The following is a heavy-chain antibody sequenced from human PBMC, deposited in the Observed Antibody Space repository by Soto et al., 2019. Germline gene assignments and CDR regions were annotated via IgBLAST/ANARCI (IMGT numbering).Heavy chain of an antibody. Sequence: EVQLVQSGAEVKKPGESLKISCKGSGYSFTSYWIGWVRQMPGKGLEWMGIIYPGDSDTRYSPSFQGQVTISADKSIGTAYLQWSSLKASDTAMYYCATRGSSSWYPDAFDIWGQGTMVTVSS. J-gene: IGHJ3*02. CDR2: IYPGDSDT. CDR3: ATRGSSSWYPDAFDI. CDR1: GYSFTSYW. D-gene: IGHD6-13*01. V-gene: IGHV5-51*03.